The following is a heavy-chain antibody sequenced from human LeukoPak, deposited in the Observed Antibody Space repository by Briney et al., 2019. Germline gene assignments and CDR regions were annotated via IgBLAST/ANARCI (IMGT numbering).Heavy chain of an antibody. V-gene: IGHV3-30-3*01. J-gene: IGHJ4*02. D-gene: IGHD3-10*01. Sequence: GGSLRLSCAASGFSFSTYAMHWVRQAPGKRLEWVAVISYDGSSKYYADSVKGRFTISRDNSKNTLYLQMNSLRADDTAVYYCARDGEFYGRIYYFDYWGQGTLVTVSS. CDR1: GFSFSTYA. CDR3: ARDGEFYGRIYYFDY. CDR2: ISYDGSSK.